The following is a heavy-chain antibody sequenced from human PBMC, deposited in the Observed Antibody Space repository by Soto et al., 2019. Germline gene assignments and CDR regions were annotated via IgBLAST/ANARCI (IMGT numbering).Heavy chain of an antibody. V-gene: IGHV1-46*01. CDR3: ASMPGYCSGGSCYNYYYGMDV. CDR1: GYTFTSYY. CDR2: INPSGGST. J-gene: IGHJ6*02. Sequence: QVQLVQSGAEVKKPGASVKVSCKASGYTFTSYYMHWVRQAPGQGLEWMGIINPSGGSTSYAQKFQGRVTMTRETSTSTVYMELSSLRSEDTAVYYCASMPGYCSGGSCYNYYYGMDVWGQGTTVTVSS. D-gene: IGHD2-15*01.